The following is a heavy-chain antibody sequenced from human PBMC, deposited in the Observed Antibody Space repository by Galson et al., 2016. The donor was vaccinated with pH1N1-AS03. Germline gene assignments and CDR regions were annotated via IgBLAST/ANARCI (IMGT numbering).Heavy chain of an antibody. CDR2: ISSSSRFI. V-gene: IGHV3-21*01. J-gene: IGHJ4*02. Sequence: SLRLSCAASGFTFSTYAMNWVRQAPGKGLEWVAYISSSSRFIYYADAVQGRFTISKDSPKNSVYLHMNGLRADDTAVYYCPRDGGYSSGWIDFWGQGTLVSVSS. CDR3: PRDGGYSSGWIDF. D-gene: IGHD3-22*01. CDR1: GFTFSTYA.